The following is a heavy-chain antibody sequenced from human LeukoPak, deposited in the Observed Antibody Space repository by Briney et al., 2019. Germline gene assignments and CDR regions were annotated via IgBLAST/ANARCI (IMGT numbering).Heavy chain of an antibody. Sequence: GASVKVSCKASGGTFSSYAISWVRQAPGQGLEWMGGIIPIFGTANYAQKFQGRVTITADESTSTAYMELSSLRSEDTAVYYCASDYYYESSGYYYFDYWGQGTLVTVSS. V-gene: IGHV1-69*13. CDR1: GGTFSSYA. CDR3: ASDYYYESSGYYYFDY. J-gene: IGHJ4*02. D-gene: IGHD3-22*01. CDR2: IIPIFGTA.